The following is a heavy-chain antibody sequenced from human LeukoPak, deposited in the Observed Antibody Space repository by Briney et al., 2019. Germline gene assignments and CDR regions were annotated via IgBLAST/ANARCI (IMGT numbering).Heavy chain of an antibody. V-gene: IGHV3-43*01. CDR1: GFTFDDYT. Sequence: PGGSLRLSCAASGFTFDDYTMHWVRQAPGKGLEWVSLISWDGGSTYYADSVKGRFTISRDSSKNSLYLQMNSLRTEDTALYYCAKEGSGYQIDSWGQGTLVTVSS. CDR2: ISWDGGST. J-gene: IGHJ5*02. CDR3: AKEGSGYQIDS. D-gene: IGHD3-9*01.